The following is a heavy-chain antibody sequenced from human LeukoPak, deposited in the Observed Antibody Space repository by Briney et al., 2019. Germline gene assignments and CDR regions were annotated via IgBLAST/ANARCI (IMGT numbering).Heavy chain of an antibody. CDR3: ARDFSLASRDGYNLKGKYYYYGMDV. CDR1: GYXFSDYY. J-gene: IGHJ6*02. Sequence: ASVKVSCKASGYXFSDYYIHWVRQAPGQGLEWMGWINPNSGGTNYAQKFQGRVTMTRDTSISTAYMELSRLRSDDTAVYYCARDFSLASRDGYNLKGKYYYYGMDVWGQGTTVTVSS. V-gene: IGHV1-2*02. D-gene: IGHD5-24*01. CDR2: INPNSGGT.